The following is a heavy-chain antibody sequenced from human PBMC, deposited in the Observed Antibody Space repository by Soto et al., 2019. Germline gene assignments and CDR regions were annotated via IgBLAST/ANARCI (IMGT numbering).Heavy chain of an antibody. V-gene: IGHV5-51*01. CDR3: ARLGDESSSWYFEFPFDP. J-gene: IGHJ5*02. D-gene: IGHD6-13*01. CDR1: GYSFTSYW. Sequence: GESLKISCKGSGYSFTSYWIGWVRQMPGKGLEWMGIIYPGDSDTRYSPSFQGQVTISADKSISTAYLQWSSLKASDTAMYYCARLGDESSSWYFEFPFDPWGQGTLVTVSS. CDR2: IYPGDSDT.